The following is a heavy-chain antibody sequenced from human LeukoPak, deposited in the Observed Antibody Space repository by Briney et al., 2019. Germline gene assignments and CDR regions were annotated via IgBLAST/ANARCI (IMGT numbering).Heavy chain of an antibody. D-gene: IGHD3-10*01. Sequence: PSETLSLTCTVSGGSISSSSYYWGWIRQPPGKGLEWIGSIYYSGSTYYNPSLKSRVTISVDTSKNQFSLKLSSVTAADMAVYYCARQQYYGSGAAGYWGQGTLVTVSS. CDR3: ARQQYYGSGAAGY. V-gene: IGHV4-39*01. CDR2: IYYSGST. CDR1: GGSISSSSYY. J-gene: IGHJ4*02.